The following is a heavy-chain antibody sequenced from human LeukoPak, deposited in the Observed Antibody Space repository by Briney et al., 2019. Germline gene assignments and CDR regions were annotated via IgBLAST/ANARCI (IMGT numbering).Heavy chain of an antibody. CDR2: ISSSGSTI. CDR3: AKDTRYYYDSSGYYPFDAFDI. J-gene: IGHJ3*02. Sequence: GGSLRLSCAASGFTFSSYEMNWVRQAPGKGLEWVSYISSSGSTIYYADSVKGRFTISRDNAKNSLYLQMNSLRAEDTAVYYCAKDTRYYYDSSGYYPFDAFDIWGQGTMVTVSS. V-gene: IGHV3-48*03. CDR1: GFTFSSYE. D-gene: IGHD3-22*01.